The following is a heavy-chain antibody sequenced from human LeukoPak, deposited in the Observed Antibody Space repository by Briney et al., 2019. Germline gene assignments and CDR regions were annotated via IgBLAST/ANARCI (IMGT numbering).Heavy chain of an antibody. D-gene: IGHD5-12*01. CDR3: ARGRGVATKRDWFDP. CDR1: GYTFTSYD. CDR2: MNPNSGNT. Sequence: ASVKVSCKASGYTFTSYDISWVRQATGQGLEWMGWMNPNSGNTGYAQKFQGRVTMTRNTSISTAYMELSSLRSEGTAVYYCARGRGVATKRDWFDPWGQGTLVTVSS. J-gene: IGHJ5*02. V-gene: IGHV1-8*01.